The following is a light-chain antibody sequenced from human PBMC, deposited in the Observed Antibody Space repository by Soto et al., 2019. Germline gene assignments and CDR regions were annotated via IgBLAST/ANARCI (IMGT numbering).Light chain of an antibody. V-gene: IGLV2-8*01. J-gene: IGLJ3*02. CDR3: SSYAGSNNVL. Sequence: QSALTQPPSASGSPGQSVTISCTGTSGDVGGYNYVSWYQQHPGKAPKLMIYEVTQRPSGVPDRFSGYKSGNTASLTVSGLQAEDEADYYCSSYAGSNNVLFGGGTKLTVL. CDR1: SGDVGGYNY. CDR2: EVT.